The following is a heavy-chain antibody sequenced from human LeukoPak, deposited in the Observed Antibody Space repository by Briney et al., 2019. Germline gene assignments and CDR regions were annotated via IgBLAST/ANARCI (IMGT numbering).Heavy chain of an antibody. Sequence: SETLSLTSTVSGGSISSYYWSWIRQPPGKGLEWIGYIYTSGSTNYNPSLKSRVTISVDTSKNQFSLKLSSVTAADTAVYYCARQGSYDFWSGSVSYYYHYMDVWGKGTTVTVSS. J-gene: IGHJ6*03. CDR1: GGSISSYY. D-gene: IGHD3-3*01. CDR3: ARQGSYDFWSGSVSYYYHYMDV. CDR2: IYTSGST. V-gene: IGHV4-4*09.